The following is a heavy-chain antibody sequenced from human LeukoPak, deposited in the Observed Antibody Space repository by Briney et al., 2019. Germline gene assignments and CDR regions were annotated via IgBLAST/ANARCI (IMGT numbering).Heavy chain of an antibody. V-gene: IGHV4-4*07. CDR2: IYKTGST. J-gene: IGHJ6*02. D-gene: IGHD5-12*01. CDR3: AREDVAHYFMDV. Sequence: SETLSLTCTVSGGSINRYYWSWIRQPAGKGLEWIGRIYKTGSTNHNPSLQSRVTMSVDTSKNKFSLNLTSVTAADTALYYCAREDVAHYFMDVWGQGTPVTVSS. CDR1: GGSINRYY.